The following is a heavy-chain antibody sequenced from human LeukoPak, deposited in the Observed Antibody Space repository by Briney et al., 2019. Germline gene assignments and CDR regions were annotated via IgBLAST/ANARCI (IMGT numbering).Heavy chain of an antibody. Sequence: SETLTLTCTVSGYSISSGYYWGWIRQPPGKGLEWIGSIYHSGSTYYNPSLKSRVTISVDTSKNQFSLKLSSVTAADTSVYYCAREAQYSSALTHNDYWSQGTLVTVSS. CDR1: GYSISSGYY. CDR3: AREAQYSSALTHNDY. CDR2: IYHSGST. J-gene: IGHJ4*02. V-gene: IGHV4-38-2*02. D-gene: IGHD6-19*01.